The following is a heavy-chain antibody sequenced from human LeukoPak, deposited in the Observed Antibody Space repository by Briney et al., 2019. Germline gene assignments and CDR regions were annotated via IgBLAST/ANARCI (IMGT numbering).Heavy chain of an antibody. J-gene: IGHJ4*02. V-gene: IGHV4-59*08. Sequence: KPSETLSLTCTVSGGSISDYYWTWIRQPPGKGLEWIGYIYYTGNTNYNPSLKSRVTISVDTSKNQFSLKLSSVTAADTAVYYCARHGVPYDSSGYLDWGQGTLVTVSS. D-gene: IGHD3-22*01. CDR2: IYYTGNT. CDR3: ARHGVPYDSSGYLD. CDR1: GGSISDYY.